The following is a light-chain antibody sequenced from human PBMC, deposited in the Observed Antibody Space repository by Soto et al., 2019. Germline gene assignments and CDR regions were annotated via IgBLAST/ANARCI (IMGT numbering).Light chain of an antibody. Sequence: DIQMTQSPSSLSASVGARVSITCQASQDIRTSLSWFQHKPGRAPKLLIYDASYLETGVPSRFRGSGSGTDFTFTITSLQPEDIATYYCQHNNNLPPFTFGPGTIVDIK. CDR2: DAS. V-gene: IGKV1-33*01. J-gene: IGKJ3*01. CDR1: QDIRTS. CDR3: QHNNNLPPFT.